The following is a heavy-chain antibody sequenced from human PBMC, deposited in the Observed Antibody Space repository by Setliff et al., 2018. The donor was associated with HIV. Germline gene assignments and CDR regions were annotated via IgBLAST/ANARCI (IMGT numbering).Heavy chain of an antibody. J-gene: IGHJ1*01. CDR3: ATVVIAAARGSEYFQH. V-gene: IGHV1-2*06. CDR1: GYTFTGYY. D-gene: IGHD6-13*01. CDR2: INPIGGGT. Sequence: ASVKVSCKASGYTFTGYYLHWVRQAPGQGLEWMGRINPIGGGTNYAQRFQGRVTLTSDTSISTAYMELSRLRPDDTAMYYCATVVIAAARGSEYFQHWGQGTLVTVSS.